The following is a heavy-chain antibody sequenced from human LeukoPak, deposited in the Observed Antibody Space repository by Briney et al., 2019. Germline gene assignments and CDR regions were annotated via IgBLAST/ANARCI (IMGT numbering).Heavy chain of an antibody. CDR3: ATAKAVAGPSGAFDI. V-gene: IGHV5-51*01. CDR1: GYSFTSYW. J-gene: IGHJ3*02. D-gene: IGHD6-19*01. CDR2: IFPGDSDT. Sequence: GESLKISCKGSGYSFTSYWIGWVRPMPGKGLEWMGIIFPGDSDTRYSPSFQGQVTISADKSISTAYLQWSSLKASDTAMYYCATAKAVAGPSGAFDIWGQGTMVTVSS.